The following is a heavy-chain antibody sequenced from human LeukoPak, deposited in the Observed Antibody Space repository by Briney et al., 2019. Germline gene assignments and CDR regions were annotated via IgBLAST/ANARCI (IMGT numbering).Heavy chain of an antibody. CDR1: ARSISSAGYS. V-gene: IGHV4-30-2*01. CDR3: ARGYCSSTSCSNWFDP. Sequence: SETLSLTCAVSARSISSAGYSCSWIRQPPGKGLEWIGYIYHSGSTYYNPSLKSRVTISVDRSKNQFSLKLSSVTAADTAVYYCARGYCSSTSCSNWFDPWGQGTLVTVSS. CDR2: IYHSGST. J-gene: IGHJ5*02. D-gene: IGHD2-2*01.